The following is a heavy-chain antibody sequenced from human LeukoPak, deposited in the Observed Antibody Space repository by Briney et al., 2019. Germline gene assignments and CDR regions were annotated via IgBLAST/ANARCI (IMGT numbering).Heavy chain of an antibody. J-gene: IGHJ4*02. CDR1: GGSISSYY. D-gene: IGHD6-19*01. Sequence: SETLSLTCTVSGGSISSYYWSWIRQPAGKGLEWIGRIYTSGSTNYNPSLKSRVTMSVDTSKNQFSLKLSSVTAADTAVYYCAKDPRVPVAGTFDYWGQGTLVTVSS. CDR2: IYTSGST. CDR3: AKDPRVPVAGTFDY. V-gene: IGHV4-4*07.